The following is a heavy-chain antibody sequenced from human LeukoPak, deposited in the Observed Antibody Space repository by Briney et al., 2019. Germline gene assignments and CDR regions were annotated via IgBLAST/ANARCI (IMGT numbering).Heavy chain of an antibody. V-gene: IGHV4-34*01. J-gene: IGHJ3*02. D-gene: IGHD3-16*01. CDR2: INHSGST. CDR3: ARSGYAFGADAFDI. Sequence: SETLSLTCAVYGGSFSGYYWSWIRQPPGKGLEWIGEINHSGSTNYNPSLKSRVTISVDTCKNQFSLKLSSVTAADTAVYYCARSGYAFGADAFDIWGQGAMVAVPS. CDR1: GGSFSGYY.